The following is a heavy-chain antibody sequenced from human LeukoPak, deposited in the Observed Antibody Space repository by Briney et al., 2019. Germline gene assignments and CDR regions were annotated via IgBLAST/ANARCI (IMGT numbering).Heavy chain of an antibody. CDR1: GFTFSGHW. CDR2: MNGDGSQI. V-gene: IGHV3-7*01. J-gene: IGHJ6*02. CDR3: AVAYGLDV. Sequence: GGSLRLSCAASGFTFSGHWMSWVRQAPAKGLEWVAHMNGDGSQIYYVDFVKGRFTISRDNAKNSLFLQMNGLRAEDTAVYYCAVAYGLDVWGQGTTVTVSS.